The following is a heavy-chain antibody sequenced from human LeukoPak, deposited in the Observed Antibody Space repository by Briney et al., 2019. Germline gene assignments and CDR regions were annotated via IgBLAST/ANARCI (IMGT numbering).Heavy chain of an antibody. CDR1: GFTFSNAW. V-gene: IGHV3-15*01. CDR3: AKGRKLGATDVPFDY. CDR2: IKSKIDGGTT. Sequence: PGGSLRLSCAASGFTFSNAWMSWVRRAPGKGLEWVGRIKSKIDGGTTDYAAPVKGRFTISRDDSKNTLYLQMNSLRAEDTAVYYCAKGRKLGATDVPFDYWGQGTLVTVSS. J-gene: IGHJ4*02. D-gene: IGHD1-26*01.